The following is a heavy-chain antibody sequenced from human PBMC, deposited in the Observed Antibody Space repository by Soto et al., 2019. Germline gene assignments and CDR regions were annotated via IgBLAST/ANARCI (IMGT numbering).Heavy chain of an antibody. CDR1: GFTFSSYG. V-gene: IGHV3-30*18. J-gene: IGHJ5*02. CDR2: ISYDGSNK. Sequence: GGSLRLSCAASGFTFSSYGMHWVRQAPGKGLEWVAVISYDGSNKYYADSVKGRFTISRDNSKNTLYLQMTSLRAEDTAVYCWAKEQRFCSGCSCFSDWFDPWGQGTLVTVSS. D-gene: IGHD2-15*01. CDR3: AKEQRFCSGCSCFSDWFDP.